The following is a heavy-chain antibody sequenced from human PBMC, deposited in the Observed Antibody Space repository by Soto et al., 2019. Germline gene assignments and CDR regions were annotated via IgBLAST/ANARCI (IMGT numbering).Heavy chain of an antibody. J-gene: IGHJ5*02. D-gene: IGHD2-21*01. Sequence: QVQLVESGGGVVQPGRSLRLSCAASGFAFSSYTMNWVRQAPGRGLEWVAVMSYDGSTKNYADSVKGRFTIARDNSKNALYLLRTSLRPEETAVYYCAMNRLAGGCYFDPWGQGTLVTVSS. CDR3: AMNRLAGGCYFDP. CDR1: GFAFSSYT. V-gene: IGHV3-30-3*01. CDR2: MSYDGSTK.